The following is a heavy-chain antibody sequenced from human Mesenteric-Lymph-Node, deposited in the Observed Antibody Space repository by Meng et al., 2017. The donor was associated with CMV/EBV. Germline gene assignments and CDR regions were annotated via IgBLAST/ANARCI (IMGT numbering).Heavy chain of an antibody. D-gene: IGHD5-18*01. CDR3: ARDGLGGYSHGFDY. Sequence: ASVKVSCKASGYTFTGYYMHWVRQAPGQGLEWMGWINPNSGGTNYAQKFQGRVTMTRDTSISTAYMELSRLRSDDTAVYYCARDGLGGYSHGFDYWGQGTLVTVSS. J-gene: IGHJ4*02. V-gene: IGHV1-2*02. CDR2: INPNSGGT. CDR1: GYTFTGYY.